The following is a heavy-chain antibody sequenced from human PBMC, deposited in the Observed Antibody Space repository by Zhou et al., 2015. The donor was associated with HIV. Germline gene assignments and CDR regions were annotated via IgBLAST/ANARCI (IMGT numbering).Heavy chain of an antibody. CDR2: IIPIFGTA. J-gene: IGHJ1*01. CDR1: GGTFSSYA. V-gene: IGHV1-69*01. D-gene: IGHD3-9*01. CDR3: ARGHIKFDILTGYKWEH. Sequence: QVQLVQSGAEVKKPGSSVKVSCKASGGTFSSYAISWVRQAPGQGLEWMGGIIPIFGTANYAQKFQGRVTITADESTSTAYMELSSLRSEDTAVYYCARGHIKFDILTGYKWEHWGQGTLVTVSS.